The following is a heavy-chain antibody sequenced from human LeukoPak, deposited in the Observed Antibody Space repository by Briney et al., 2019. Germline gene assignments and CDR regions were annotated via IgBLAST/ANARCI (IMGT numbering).Heavy chain of an antibody. Sequence: SVKVSSKASGGTFSSYAISWVRQAPGQGLEWMGRIIPIFGTANYAQKFQGRVTITTDESTSTAYMELSSLRSEDTAVYYCARSRRDGYNLHAFDIWGQGTMVTVSS. V-gene: IGHV1-69*05. CDR1: GGTFSSYA. J-gene: IGHJ3*02. CDR3: ARSRRDGYNLHAFDI. CDR2: IIPIFGTA. D-gene: IGHD5-24*01.